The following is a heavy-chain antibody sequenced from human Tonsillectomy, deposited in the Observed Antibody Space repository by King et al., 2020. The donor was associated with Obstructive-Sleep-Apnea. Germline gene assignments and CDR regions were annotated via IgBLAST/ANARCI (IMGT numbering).Heavy chain of an antibody. CDR2: IGLSAADT. V-gene: IGHV3-23*04. Sequence: VQLVESGGGLVQPGGSLRLSCAASGFSFSTLGMSWLRQAPGKGLEWVSSIGLSAADTKHADSVKGRFYISRDNSRNTVQMHMNSLRVEDPAIYFCAKVARLALMDYCGQGTLVSVSS. CDR1: GFSFSTLG. D-gene: IGHD3-9*01. CDR3: AKVARLALMDY. J-gene: IGHJ4*02.